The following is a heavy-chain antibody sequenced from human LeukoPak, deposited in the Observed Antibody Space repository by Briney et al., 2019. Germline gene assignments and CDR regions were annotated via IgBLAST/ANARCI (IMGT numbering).Heavy chain of an antibody. CDR3: ARNIKDY. D-gene: IGHD2/OR15-2a*01. CDR2: INHSGST. V-gene: IGHV4-34*01. Sequence: PSETLPLTCAVYGGSFSGYYWSWIRQPPGKGLEWIGEINHSGSTNYNPSLKSRVTISVDTSKNQFSLKLSSVAAADTAVYYCARNIKDYWGQGTLVTVSS. J-gene: IGHJ4*02. CDR1: GGSFSGYY.